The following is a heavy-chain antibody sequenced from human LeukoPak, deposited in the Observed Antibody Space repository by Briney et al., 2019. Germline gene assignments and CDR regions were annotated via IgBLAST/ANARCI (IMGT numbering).Heavy chain of an antibody. Sequence: SVKVSCKASGGTFSSYAISWVRQAPGQGLEWMGTIIPILGIANYAQKFQGRVTITADKSTSTAYMELSSLRSEDTAVYYCASCLGHANQTSGSCRRGGFFDYWGQGTLVTVSS. CDR3: ASCLGHANQTSGSCRRGGFFDY. J-gene: IGHJ4*02. CDR1: GGTFSSYA. V-gene: IGHV1-69*04. D-gene: IGHD2-15*01. CDR2: IIPILGIA.